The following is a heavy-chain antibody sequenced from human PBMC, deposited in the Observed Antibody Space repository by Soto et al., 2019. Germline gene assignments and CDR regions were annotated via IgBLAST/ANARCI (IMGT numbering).Heavy chain of an antibody. Sequence: QITLKESGPTLVKPTQTLTLTCTFSGFSLTTGGVGVGWIRQPPGKALDWVALIYWDDDKRYSPSLKSRLTITKDTSKNQVVLTMTNMDPVDTATYYCAHTFYYDSGSHIAFDYWGQGALFTVSS. CDR1: GFSLTTGGVG. CDR2: IYWDDDK. D-gene: IGHD3-10*01. CDR3: AHTFYYDSGSHIAFDY. V-gene: IGHV2-5*02. J-gene: IGHJ4*02.